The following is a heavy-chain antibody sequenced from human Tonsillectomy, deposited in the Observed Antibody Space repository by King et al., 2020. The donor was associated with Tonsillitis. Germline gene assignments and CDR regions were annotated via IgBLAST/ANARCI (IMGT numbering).Heavy chain of an antibody. CDR1: GGSISSYY. CDR3: ARGSVTSTYYFDY. Sequence: VQLQESGPGLVKPSETLSLTCTVSGGSISSYYWSWSRQPPGKGLEWIGYIYYSGSTNYNPSLKSRVTISVDTSKNQFSLKLSAVTAADTAVYYCARGSVTSTYYFDYWGQGTLVTVSS. J-gene: IGHJ4*02. V-gene: IGHV4-59*01. CDR2: IYYSGST. D-gene: IGHD4-17*01.